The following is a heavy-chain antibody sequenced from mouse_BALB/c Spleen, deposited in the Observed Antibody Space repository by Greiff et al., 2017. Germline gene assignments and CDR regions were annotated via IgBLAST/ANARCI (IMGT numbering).Heavy chain of an antibody. D-gene: IGHD2-4*01. CDR1: GYTFSSYW. J-gene: IGHJ4*01. Sequence: QVQLQQSGAELMKPGASVKISCKATGYTFSSYWIEWVKQRPGHGLEWIGEILPGSGSTNYNEKFKGKATFTADTSSNTAYMQLSSLTSEDSAVYYCARCDYDDAMDYWGQGTSVTVSS. V-gene: IGHV1-9*01. CDR2: ILPGSGST. CDR3: ARCDYDDAMDY.